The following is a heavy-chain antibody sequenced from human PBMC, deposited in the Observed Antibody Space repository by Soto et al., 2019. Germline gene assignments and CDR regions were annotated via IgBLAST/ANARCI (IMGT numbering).Heavy chain of an antibody. Sequence: SETLSLTCTVSGGSISSGDYYWSWIRQPPGKGLEWIGYIYYSESTYYNPSLKSRVTISVDTSKNQFSLTLTSVTAADTAMYYCARTKYCTNTSCYRGRNNWFDPWGPGTLVTVS. J-gene: IGHJ5*02. D-gene: IGHD2-2*02. CDR2: IYYSEST. V-gene: IGHV4-30-4*01. CDR1: GGSISSGDYY. CDR3: ARTKYCTNTSCYRGRNNWFDP.